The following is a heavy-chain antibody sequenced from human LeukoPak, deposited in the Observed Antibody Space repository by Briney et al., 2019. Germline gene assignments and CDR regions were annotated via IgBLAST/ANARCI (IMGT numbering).Heavy chain of an antibody. CDR1: GYTFTGYH. V-gene: IGHV1-2*02. Sequence: ASVKVSCKASGYTFTGYHMHWVRQAPGQGLEWMGWINPNSGGTNYAQKFQGRVTMTRDTSISTAYMELSRLRSDDTAVYYCARDLSEAYYDILTGYFDNPSAVAYWGQGTLVTVSS. CDR3: ARDLSEAYYDILTGYFDNPSAVAY. D-gene: IGHD3-9*01. J-gene: IGHJ4*02. CDR2: INPNSGGT.